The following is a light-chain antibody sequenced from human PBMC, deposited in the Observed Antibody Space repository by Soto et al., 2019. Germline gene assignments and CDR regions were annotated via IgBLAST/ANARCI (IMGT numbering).Light chain of an antibody. Sequence: EIVLTQSPGTLSLSPGERATLSCTASQIFSSNYLAWYQQRPGQAPRLLIYAASSRASGVPDRFSGGGSGTDFTLTISRLEPEDFAVYYCQQYSDSSPITFGQGTRLEIK. CDR3: QQYSDSSPIT. J-gene: IGKJ5*01. CDR2: AAS. V-gene: IGKV3-20*01. CDR1: QIFSSNY.